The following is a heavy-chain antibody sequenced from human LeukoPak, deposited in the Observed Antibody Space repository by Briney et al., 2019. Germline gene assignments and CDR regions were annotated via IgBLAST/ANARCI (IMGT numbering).Heavy chain of an antibody. J-gene: IGHJ4*02. Sequence: GGSLRLSCAASGFTFSSYAMHWARQAPGKGLEWVAVISYDGSNKYYADSVKGRFTISRDNSKNTLYLQMNSLRAEDTAVYYCARDSSGFAYWGQGTLVTVSS. D-gene: IGHD7-27*01. CDR1: GFTFSSYA. CDR3: ARDSSGFAY. CDR2: ISYDGSNK. V-gene: IGHV3-30-3*01.